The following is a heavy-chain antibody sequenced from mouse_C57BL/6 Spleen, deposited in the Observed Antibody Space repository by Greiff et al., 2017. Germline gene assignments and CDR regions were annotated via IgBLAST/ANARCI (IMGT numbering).Heavy chain of an antibody. CDR1: GYAFSSSW. D-gene: IGHD2-5*01. Sequence: QVQLQQSGPELVKPGASVKISCKASGYAFSSSWMNWVKQRPGKGLEWIGRIYPGDGDTNYNGKFKGKATLTADKSSSTAYMQLSSLTSEDSAVYFCARCHYSNPYAMDYWGQGTSVTVSS. CDR3: ARCHYSNPYAMDY. V-gene: IGHV1-82*01. J-gene: IGHJ4*01. CDR2: IYPGDGDT.